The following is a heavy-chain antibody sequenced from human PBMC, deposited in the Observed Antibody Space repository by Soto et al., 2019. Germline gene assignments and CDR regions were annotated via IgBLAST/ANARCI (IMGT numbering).Heavy chain of an antibody. CDR3: ARDIQGASLATGY. CDR2: LSPSGSDV. D-gene: IGHD1-26*01. CDR1: GFTFSDYY. J-gene: IGHJ4*02. Sequence: QVQLAESGGGLVKPGGALRLSCAASGFTFSDYYMSWIRQAPGKGLEWLAYLSPSGSDVRYGDSVKGRFTISRENAKISLYLQMNSLRTEDTAVYYCARDIQGASLATGYWSLGTLITVSS. V-gene: IGHV3-11*01.